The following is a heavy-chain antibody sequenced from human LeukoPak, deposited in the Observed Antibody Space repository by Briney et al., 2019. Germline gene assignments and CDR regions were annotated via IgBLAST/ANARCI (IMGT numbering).Heavy chain of an antibody. D-gene: IGHD1-26*01. CDR1: GGSISSGDYY. CDR2: IYYSGST. Sequence: SETLSLTCTVSGGSISSGDYYWSWIRQPPGKGLEWIGYIYYSGSTYYKPSLKSRVTISVDTSKNQFSLKLSSVTAADTAVYYCARDLASWELGAFDIWGQGTMVTVSS. CDR3: ARDLASWELGAFDI. V-gene: IGHV4-30-4*08. J-gene: IGHJ3*02.